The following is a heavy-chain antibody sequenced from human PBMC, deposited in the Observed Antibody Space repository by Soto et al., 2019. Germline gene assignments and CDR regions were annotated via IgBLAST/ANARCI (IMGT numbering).Heavy chain of an antibody. J-gene: IGHJ3*02. CDR3: ARDRCSGASCYQTYAFDI. CDR1: GVNFSSYT. Sequence: GGSLRLSCAASGVNFSSYTMNWVRQAPGKGLEWVSSISSSSRYIYYADSVKGRFTISRDDAKNSLSLQMNSLRAEDTAVYYCARDRCSGASCYQTYAFDIWGQGTMVTV. CDR2: ISSSSRYI. D-gene: IGHD2-15*01. V-gene: IGHV3-21*01.